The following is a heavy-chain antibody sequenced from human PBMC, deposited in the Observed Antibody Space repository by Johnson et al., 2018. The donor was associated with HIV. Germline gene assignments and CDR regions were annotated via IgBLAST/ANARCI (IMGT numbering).Heavy chain of an antibody. Sequence: QVQLVESGGGVVQPGRSLRLSCAASGFTFSSYGMHWVRQAPGKGLEWVAVLSYDGSKEYYVDSVKGRFNLARDSSKNTLYLQMNSLRAEDTAVYYCARVGVSGYDLGSFDIWGQGTMVTVSS. V-gene: IGHV3-30*03. CDR3: ARVGVSGYDLGSFDI. D-gene: IGHD5-12*01. CDR2: LSYDGSKE. J-gene: IGHJ3*02. CDR1: GFTFSSYG.